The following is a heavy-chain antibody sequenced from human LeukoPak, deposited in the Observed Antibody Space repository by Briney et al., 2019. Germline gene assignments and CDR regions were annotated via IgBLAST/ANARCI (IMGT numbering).Heavy chain of an antibody. V-gene: IGHV4-34*01. CDR1: GGSFSGYY. J-gene: IGHJ5*02. Sequence: SETLSLTCAVYGGSFSGYYWSWIRQPPGKGLEWIGEINHSGSTNYNPSLKSRVTISVDTSKNQFSLKLSSVTAADTAVYYCARDMVRGVKLRGWFDPWGQRTLVTVSS. CDR2: INHSGST. D-gene: IGHD3-10*01. CDR3: ARDMVRGVKLRGWFDP.